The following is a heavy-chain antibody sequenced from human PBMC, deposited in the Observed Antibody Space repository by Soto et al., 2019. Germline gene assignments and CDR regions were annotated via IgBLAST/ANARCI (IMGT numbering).Heavy chain of an antibody. D-gene: IGHD3-22*01. Sequence: QVQLVESGGGVVQPGRSLRLSCAASGFTFSNYVIHWVRQAPGKGLEWVALIPSRAGDNKQYADSVKGRFTISRDNSKNTLSLQMDSLRAEDTAVYYCAREDESSGRAGTFHHWGQGTQVTVSS. V-gene: IGHV3-30-3*01. CDR2: IPSRAGDNK. J-gene: IGHJ1*01. CDR3: AREDESSGRAGTFHH. CDR1: GFTFSNYV.